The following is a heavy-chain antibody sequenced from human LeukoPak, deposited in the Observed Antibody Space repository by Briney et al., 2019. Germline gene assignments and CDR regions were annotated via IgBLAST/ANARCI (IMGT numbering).Heavy chain of an antibody. CDR3: ARQAISGYDPPPFDF. D-gene: IGHD5-12*01. Sequence: SETLSLTCTVSAGSISSSTYYWGWIRQPPGKGLEWIVNLYYSGSTYYNPSLKSRVTISVDTSKNQFSLKLSSVTAADTAVYYCARQAISGYDPPPFDFWGQGTLVTVSS. J-gene: IGHJ4*02. CDR2: LYYSGST. V-gene: IGHV4-39*01. CDR1: AGSISSSTYY.